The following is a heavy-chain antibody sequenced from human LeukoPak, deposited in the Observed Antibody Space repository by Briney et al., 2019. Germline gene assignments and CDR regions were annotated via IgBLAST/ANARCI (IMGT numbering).Heavy chain of an antibody. D-gene: IGHD1-1*01. CDR1: GFTFSSYW. Sequence: GGSLTLSCAASGFTFSSYWMSWVRQAPAPGLEWVANIKQDGSEKYYVDSVEGRFTISRDNAKNSLYLQMNSLRAEDTAVYYCARDSDDRPKTTGIAPAGDYWGQGTLVTVSS. CDR3: ARDSDDRPKTTGIAPAGDY. J-gene: IGHJ4*02. V-gene: IGHV3-7*01. CDR2: IKQDGSEK.